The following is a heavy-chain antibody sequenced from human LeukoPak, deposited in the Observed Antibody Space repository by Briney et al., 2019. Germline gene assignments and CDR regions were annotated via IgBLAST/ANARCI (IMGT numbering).Heavy chain of an antibody. D-gene: IGHD1-26*01. J-gene: IGHJ4*02. CDR3: ARHPTYSGSYYGTN. Sequence: GSLRLSCAASGFTFSSYAMSWVRQPPGKGLEWIGEINHSGSTNYNPSLKSRVTISVDTSKNQFSLKLSSVTAADTAVYYCARHPTYSGSYYGTNWGQGTLVTVSS. CDR2: INHSGST. V-gene: IGHV4-34*01. CDR1: GFTFSSYA.